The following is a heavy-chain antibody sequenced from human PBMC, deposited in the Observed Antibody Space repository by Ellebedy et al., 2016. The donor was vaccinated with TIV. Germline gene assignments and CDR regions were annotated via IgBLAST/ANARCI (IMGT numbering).Heavy chain of an antibody. CDR3: ARLGGGYCSGDYCYDPGDY. J-gene: IGHJ4*02. CDR2: IYPGDSDT. CDR1: GYSFNTYW. D-gene: IGHD2-15*01. Sequence: GESLKISCKGSGYSFNTYWIGWVRQMPGKGLEWMGIIYPGDSDTTYSPSFQGQVTISADKSITTAYLQWSSLKASDTAMYYCARLGGGYCSGDYCYDPGDYWGQGTLVTVSS. V-gene: IGHV5-51*01.